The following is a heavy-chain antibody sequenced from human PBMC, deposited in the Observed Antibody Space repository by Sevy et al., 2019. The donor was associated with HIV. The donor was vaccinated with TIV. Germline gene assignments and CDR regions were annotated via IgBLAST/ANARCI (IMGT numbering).Heavy chain of an antibody. J-gene: IGHJ5*02. V-gene: IGHV1-69*10. CDR1: GGTFSSYG. Sequence: ASVKVSCKASGGTFSSYGISWVRQAPGQGLEWMGGIIPILGTVNYAQKFQGRLTMTEDTSPDTAFMELSSLTPEDTAVYYCTAVGLRYFSGSSSYQGDWFDPWGQGTLVTVSS. CDR2: IIPILGTV. D-gene: IGHD2-15*01. CDR3: TAVGLRYFSGSSSYQGDWFDP.